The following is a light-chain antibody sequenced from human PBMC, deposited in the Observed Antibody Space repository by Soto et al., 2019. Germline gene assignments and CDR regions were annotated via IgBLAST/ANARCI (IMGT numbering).Light chain of an antibody. J-gene: IGKJ4*01. Sequence: DSQMTQSPSTLPASVGDRVTITCRASQSISSWLAWYQQKPGKAPKLLIYKSSLLQSGVPSRFSGSGSGTEFTLTISSLQPEDFATHYCQQYDRYPVTFGGGTKVDVK. CDR1: QSISSW. V-gene: IGKV1-5*03. CDR3: QQYDRYPVT. CDR2: KSS.